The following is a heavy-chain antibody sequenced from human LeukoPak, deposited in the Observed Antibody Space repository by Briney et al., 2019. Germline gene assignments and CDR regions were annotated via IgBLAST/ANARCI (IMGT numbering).Heavy chain of an antibody. D-gene: IGHD6-19*01. CDR1: GGSVSSYY. CDR2: IYTSGST. J-gene: IGHJ4*02. V-gene: IGHV4-4*07. CDR3: ARGFGSSGPPEPYYFDY. Sequence: SETLSLTCTVSGGSVSSYYWSWIRQPAGKGLEWIGRIYTSGSTNYNPSLKSRVTMSVDTSKNQFSLKLSSVTAADTAVYYCARGFGSSGPPEPYYFDYWGQGTLVTVSS.